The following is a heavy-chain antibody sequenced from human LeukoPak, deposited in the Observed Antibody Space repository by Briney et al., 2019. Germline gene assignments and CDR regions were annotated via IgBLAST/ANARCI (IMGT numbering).Heavy chain of an antibody. CDR3: AKRPIVGATTAYDVDY. V-gene: IGHV3-23*01. J-gene: IGHJ4*02. D-gene: IGHD1-26*01. CDR1: GFTFSSYA. CDR2: ISGSGGST. Sequence: GASLRLSCAASGFTFSSYAMSWVRQAPGKGLEWVSAISGSGGSTYYADSVKGRFTISRDNSKNTLYLQMNSLRAEDTAVYYCAKRPIVGATTAYDVDYWGQGTLVTVSS.